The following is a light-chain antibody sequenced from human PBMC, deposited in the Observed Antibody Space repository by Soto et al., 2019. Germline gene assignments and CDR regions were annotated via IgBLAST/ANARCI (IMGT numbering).Light chain of an antibody. V-gene: IGLV2-14*01. CDR1: SSDIGYYNY. CDR3: CSYTSSNPVI. J-gene: IGLJ2*01. Sequence: QSALTQPASVSGSPGQSITISCTGTSSDIGYYNYVSWYQQHPGKAPKLMIYEVSNRPSGVSNRFSGSKSDNTASLTISGLQAEDEADYYCCSYTSSNPVILGGGTKLTVL. CDR2: EVS.